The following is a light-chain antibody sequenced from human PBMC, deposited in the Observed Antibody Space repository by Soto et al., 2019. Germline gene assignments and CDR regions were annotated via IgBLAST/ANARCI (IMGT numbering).Light chain of an antibody. CDR2: TAS. Sequence: EIVMTQSPATLSVSPGERATLSCRASQSVSRNLAWYQQKPGQAPRLLISTASTRATGIPGRFSGSGSGTEFTLTISSLQSEDFAVYFCQQYNNWPPTFGQVTKVAVK. J-gene: IGKJ1*01. V-gene: IGKV3-15*01. CDR3: QQYNNWPPT. CDR1: QSVSRN.